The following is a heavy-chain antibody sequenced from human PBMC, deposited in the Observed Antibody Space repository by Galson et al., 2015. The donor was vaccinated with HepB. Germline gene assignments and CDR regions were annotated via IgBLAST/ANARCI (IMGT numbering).Heavy chain of an antibody. V-gene: IGHV2-5*02. CDR1: GFSLSTSGVA. D-gene: IGHD6-19*01. CDR2: IYWDDDK. CDR3: IHRRGSSGWYWIDY. Sequence: PALVKPTQTLTLTCTCSGFSLSTSGVAVGWIRQPPGKAPEWLTLIYWDDDKYYTPSLKSRLTITKDTSENQVVLTMTNMDPVDTATYYCIHRRGSSGWYWIDYWGQGTLVTVSS. J-gene: IGHJ4*02.